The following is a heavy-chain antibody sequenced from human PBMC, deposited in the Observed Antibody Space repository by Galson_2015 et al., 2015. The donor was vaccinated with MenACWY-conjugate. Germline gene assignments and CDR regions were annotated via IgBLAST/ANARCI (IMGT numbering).Heavy chain of an antibody. CDR3: ARREGQLVRGDYPHYMDV. Sequence: SVKVSCKASGYTFTSHLIHWVRQVPEQGLEWMGWINAGNGNTRSSQKFQGRVTITSDTSANTAYLELSSLRFEDTAVYYCARREGQLVRGDYPHYMDVWGKGTAGTVSS. J-gene: IGHJ6*03. D-gene: IGHD6-6*01. CDR2: INAGNGNT. V-gene: IGHV1-3*01. CDR1: GYTFTSHL.